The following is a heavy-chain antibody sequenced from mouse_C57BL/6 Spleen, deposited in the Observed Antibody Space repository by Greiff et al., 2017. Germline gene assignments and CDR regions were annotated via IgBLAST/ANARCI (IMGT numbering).Heavy chain of an antibody. CDR3: AKPWDYYGSSGYCYAMDY. Sequence: QVQLQESGPGLVAPSQSLSITCTVSGFSLTSYGVSWVRQPPGKGLEWLGVIWGDGSTNYHSALIYRLSIRKDNSKSQVFVKLNSLQTDDTATYYCAKPWDYYGSSGYCYAMDYWGQGTSVTVSS. CDR1: GFSLTSYG. D-gene: IGHD1-1*01. CDR2: IWGDGST. J-gene: IGHJ4*01. V-gene: IGHV2-3*01.